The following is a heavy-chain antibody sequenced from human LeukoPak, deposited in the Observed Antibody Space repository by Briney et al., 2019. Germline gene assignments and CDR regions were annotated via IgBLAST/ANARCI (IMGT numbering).Heavy chain of an antibody. J-gene: IGHJ4*02. CDR1: GGSISIYF. CDR3: ASHPNRRASFDY. Sequence: SETLSLTCTVSGGSISIYFCSWIRQLPGKWLEWIGYIYYTGSTNYNPSSKSRVTISVDTSKNQFFLKLSSVTAADTAVYYCASHPNRRASFDYGGQGTLVTVSS. CDR2: IYYTGST. D-gene: IGHD1-14*01. V-gene: IGHV4-59*01.